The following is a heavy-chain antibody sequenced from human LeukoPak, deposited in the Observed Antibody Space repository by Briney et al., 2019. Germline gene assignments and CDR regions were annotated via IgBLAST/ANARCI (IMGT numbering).Heavy chain of an antibody. CDR3: AREGPRGNSQFDY. CDR1: GVTFSSYA. D-gene: IGHD4-23*01. CDR2: ISGSGGST. Sequence: GGSLRLSCAASGVTFSSYAMSWVRQTPGKGLEWVSVISGSGGSTDYADSVKGRFTISRDNSKNTLYLQMNSLRAEDTAVYYCAREGPRGNSQFDYWGQGTLVTVSS. V-gene: IGHV3-23*01. J-gene: IGHJ4*02.